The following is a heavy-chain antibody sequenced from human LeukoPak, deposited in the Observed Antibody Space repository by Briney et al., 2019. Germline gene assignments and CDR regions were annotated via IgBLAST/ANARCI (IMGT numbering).Heavy chain of an antibody. CDR1: GFTFSAYW. CDR2: INDDGTIT. V-gene: IGHV3-74*03. CDR3: ARIFADSTGWAVDF. Sequence: PGGSLRLSCAASGFTFSAYWMHWVRQVPGKGLVWVSRINDDGTITKYADSVKGRFTISRDNAKNTLYLQMDTLRAEDTAIYYCARIFADSTGWAVDFWGQGTLVTVSP. J-gene: IGHJ4*02. D-gene: IGHD3-22*01.